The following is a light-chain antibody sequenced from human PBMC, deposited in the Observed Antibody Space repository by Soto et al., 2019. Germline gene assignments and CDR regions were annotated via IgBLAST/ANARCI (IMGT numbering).Light chain of an antibody. CDR3: QRYGG. CDR1: QSVSSSH. J-gene: IGKJ1*01. CDR2: SAS. V-gene: IGKV3-20*01. Sequence: EIVFTQSPGTLSLSPGERSTLSCRASQSVSSSHLAWYQQKPGQAPRLLIYSASSRATGIPDRFSGSGSGTDLTLTISRLEPEDFAVYYCQRYGGFGQGTKGDI.